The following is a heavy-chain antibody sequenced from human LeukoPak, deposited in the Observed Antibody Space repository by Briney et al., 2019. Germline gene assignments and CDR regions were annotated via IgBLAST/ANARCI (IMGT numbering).Heavy chain of an antibody. D-gene: IGHD6-19*01. J-gene: IGHJ6*03. CDR1: GYTFTGYY. CDR2: ISAYNGDT. Sequence: ASAKVSCKASGYTFTGYYMHWVRQAPGQGLEWMGWISAYNGDTNYAQKLQGRVTMTTDTSTGTAYMELRSLRSDDTAVYYCARAVAGTNYYYMDVWGKGTTVTVSS. CDR3: ARAVAGTNYYYMDV. V-gene: IGHV1-18*04.